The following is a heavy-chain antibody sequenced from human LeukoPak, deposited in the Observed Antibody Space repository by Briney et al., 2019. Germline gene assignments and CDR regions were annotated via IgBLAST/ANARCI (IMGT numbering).Heavy chain of an antibody. V-gene: IGHV3-30*18. D-gene: IGHD1-20*01. Sequence: PGGSLRLSCAASGFTFSSYGMLWVRQAPGKGLEWVAVISYDGSNKYYADSVKGRFTISRDNSKNTLYLQMNSLRAEDTAVYYCAKDWSHYNWNDQPYYYGMDVWGQGTTVTVSS. CDR1: GFTFSSYG. CDR3: AKDWSHYNWNDQPYYYGMDV. J-gene: IGHJ6*02. CDR2: ISYDGSNK.